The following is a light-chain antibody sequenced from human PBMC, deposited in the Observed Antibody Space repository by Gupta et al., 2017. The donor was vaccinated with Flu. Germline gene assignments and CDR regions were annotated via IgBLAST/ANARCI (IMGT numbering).Light chain of an antibody. CDR3: QQSYSTPRFT. CDR2: AAS. V-gene: IGKV1-39*01. CDR1: QSISSY. Sequence: SSLSASVGDRVTITCRTSQSISSYLNWYQQKPGKAPKLLIYAASSLQSGVPSRFSGSGSGTDFTLTISSLQPEDFATYYCQQSYSTPRFTFGPGTKVDIK. J-gene: IGKJ3*01.